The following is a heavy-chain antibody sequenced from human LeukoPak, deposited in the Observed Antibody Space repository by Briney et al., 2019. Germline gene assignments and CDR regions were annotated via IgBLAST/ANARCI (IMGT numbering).Heavy chain of an antibody. D-gene: IGHD1-26*01. CDR2: TRDDGGEI. J-gene: IGHJ4*02. CDR3: ARDKPRGSYYGSIFDS. CDR1: GFTFSSYW. Sequence: PGGSLRLSCEASGFTFSSYWMSWVRQAPGKGLEWVANTRDDGGEIYYVDSVKGRFTISRDNAKSSLFLQMNSLRAEDAAVYYCARDKPRGSYYGSIFDSWGQGTLVTVSS. V-gene: IGHV3-7*01.